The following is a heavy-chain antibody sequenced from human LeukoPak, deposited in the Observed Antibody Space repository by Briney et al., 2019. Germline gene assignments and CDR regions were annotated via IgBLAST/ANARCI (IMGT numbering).Heavy chain of an antibody. V-gene: IGHV3-23*01. J-gene: IGHJ6*03. Sequence: GGSLRLSCAASGFTLSSYAMSWVRQAPGKGLEWVSSISASGGSTNYADSVKGRFTISRGNSKNTVYLQMNSLRAEDTAVYYCAKVMKGSERLTMVRGVIIKTAGLYYMDVWGKGTTVTVSS. CDR2: ISASGGST. CDR1: GFTLSSYA. CDR3: AKVMKGSERLTMVRGVIIKTAGLYYMDV. D-gene: IGHD3-10*01.